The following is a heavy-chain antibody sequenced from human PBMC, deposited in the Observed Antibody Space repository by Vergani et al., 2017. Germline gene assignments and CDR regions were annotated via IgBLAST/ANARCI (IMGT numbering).Heavy chain of an antibody. Sequence: QVQLQESGPGLVKPSETLSLTCTVSGDSVISTDYHWGWIRQPPGKGLEWIGSMDYSGSTPYNPSLESRISISVETPKNQFSLRLTSVAAADTALYYWASKRGACRAAYCHSYDFWGPGTLVGVSS. CDR2: MDYSGST. D-gene: IGHD2-15*01. V-gene: IGHV4-39*01. CDR3: ASKRGACRAAYCHSYDF. CDR1: GDSVISTDYH. J-gene: IGHJ4*02.